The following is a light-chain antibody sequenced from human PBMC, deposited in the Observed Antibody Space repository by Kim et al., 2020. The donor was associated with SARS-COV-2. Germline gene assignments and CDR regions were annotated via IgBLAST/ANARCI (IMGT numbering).Light chain of an antibody. Sequence: SYELTQPPSVSVAPGETARMTCWGNNFGNYSVHWYQQKPGHAPVPVISFDSDRPSGIPERFSGSNSGNTATLTISRVEAEDEADYYCQPWDTSGAYGVFGGGTQLTVL. CDR1: NFGNYS. CDR3: QPWDTSGAYGV. CDR2: FDS. V-gene: IGLV3-21*04. J-gene: IGLJ3*02.